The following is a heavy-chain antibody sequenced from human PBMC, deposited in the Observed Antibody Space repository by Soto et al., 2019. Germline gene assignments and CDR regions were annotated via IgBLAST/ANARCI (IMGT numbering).Heavy chain of an antibody. CDR2: IYSGGST. J-gene: IGHJ6*02. CDR1: GFTVSSNY. Sequence: EVQLVESGGGLVQPGGSLRLSCAASGFTVSSNYMSWVRQAPGKGLEWVSVIYSGGSTYYADSVKGRFTISRDNSKNTLYLQMNSLRAEDTAVYYCARDTTLWFGEVRYYYGMDVWGQGTTVTVSS. D-gene: IGHD3-10*01. CDR3: ARDTTLWFGEVRYYYGMDV. V-gene: IGHV3-66*01.